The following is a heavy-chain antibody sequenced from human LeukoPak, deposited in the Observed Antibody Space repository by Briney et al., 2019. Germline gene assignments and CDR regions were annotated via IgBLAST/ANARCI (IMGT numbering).Heavy chain of an antibody. J-gene: IGHJ4*02. CDR2: ISSSGGWT. CDR1: GFTFSSYA. D-gene: IGHD3-22*01. Sequence: PGGSLRLSCAASGFTFSSYAMNWVRPAPGKGQEWVSGISSSGGWTYYADSVKGRFTISRDNSKNTLYLQIKSLRAEDTAVYYCAKGFDSSGYSAGFDYWGQGTLVTVSS. V-gene: IGHV3-23*01. CDR3: AKGFDSSGYSAGFDY.